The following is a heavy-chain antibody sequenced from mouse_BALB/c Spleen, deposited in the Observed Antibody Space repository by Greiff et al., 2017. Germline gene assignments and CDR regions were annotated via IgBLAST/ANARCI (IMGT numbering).Heavy chain of an antibody. J-gene: IGHJ3*01. CDR2: ISSGGST. CDR3: ARGDRYDGAWFAY. Sequence: DVKLVESGGGLVKPGGSLKLSCAASGFTFSSYAMSWVRQTPEKRLEWVASISSGGSTYYPDSVKGRFTISRDNARNILYLQMSSLRSEDTAMYYCARGDRYDGAWFAYWGQGTLVTVSA. V-gene: IGHV5-6-5*01. CDR1: GFTFSSYA. D-gene: IGHD2-14*01.